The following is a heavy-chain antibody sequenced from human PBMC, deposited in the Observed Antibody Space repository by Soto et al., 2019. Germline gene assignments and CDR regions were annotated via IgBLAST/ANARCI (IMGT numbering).Heavy chain of an antibody. Sequence: QLQLQESGPGLVKPSETLSLTCTVSGGSISSSSYYWVWIRPPQGQGLEWIGSIYYSGSTYYNPSLKSRVTISVDTSKNQFSLKLSSVTAADTAVYYCARREWLAAYFDYWGQGTLVTVSS. D-gene: IGHD6-19*01. V-gene: IGHV4-39*01. CDR1: GGSISSSSYY. J-gene: IGHJ4*02. CDR3: ARREWLAAYFDY. CDR2: IYYSGST.